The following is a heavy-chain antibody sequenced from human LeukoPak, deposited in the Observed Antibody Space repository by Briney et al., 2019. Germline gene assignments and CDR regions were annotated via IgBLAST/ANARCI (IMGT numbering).Heavy chain of an antibody. CDR1: GFTVSSNY. J-gene: IGHJ6*03. CDR2: IYSGGST. Sequence: GGSLRLSCAASGFTVSSNYMSWVRQAPGKGLEWVSVIYSGGSTYYADSVKGRFTISRDNSKNTLYLQMNSLRVEDTAVYYCAKVADQYYYYYFYYMDVWGKGTTVTVSS. D-gene: IGHD2/OR15-2a*01. CDR3: AKVADQYYYYYFYYMDV. V-gene: IGHV3-53*05.